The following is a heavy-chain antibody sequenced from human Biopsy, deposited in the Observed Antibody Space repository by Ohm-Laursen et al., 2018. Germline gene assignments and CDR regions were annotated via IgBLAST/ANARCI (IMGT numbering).Heavy chain of an antibody. J-gene: IGHJ4*02. Sequence: SVKVSCKASGGTFSSYAISWVRQAPGQGPEWMGGIIPLIGLTNYAQKFQGRVTITADKFTNTVYMELSSLRSDDTAVYFCARDCNGDNCGVDFWGQGTLVTVSS. CDR1: GGTFSSYA. CDR3: ARDCNGDNCGVDF. CDR2: IIPLIGLT. V-gene: IGHV1-69*10. D-gene: IGHD2-15*01.